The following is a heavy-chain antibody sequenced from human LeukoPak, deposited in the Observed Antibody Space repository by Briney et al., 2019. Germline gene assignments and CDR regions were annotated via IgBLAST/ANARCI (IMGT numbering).Heavy chain of an antibody. D-gene: IGHD6-19*01. CDR3: ANSRRVAGTSFDY. Sequence: SETLSLTCTVSGYSISSGYYWGWIRQPPGKGLEWIGSIYHSGSTYYNPSLKSRVTISVDTSKNQFSLKLSSVTAADTAVYYCANSRRVAGTSFDYWGQGTLVTVSS. CDR2: IYHSGST. V-gene: IGHV4-38-2*02. CDR1: GYSISSGYY. J-gene: IGHJ4*02.